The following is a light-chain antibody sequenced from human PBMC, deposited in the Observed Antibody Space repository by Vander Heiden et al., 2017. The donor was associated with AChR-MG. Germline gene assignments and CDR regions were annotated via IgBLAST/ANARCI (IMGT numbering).Light chain of an antibody. CDR2: DAS. CDR3: QQRSTGHT. V-gene: IGKV3-11*01. J-gene: IGKJ1*01. Sequence: EIVLTQSPATLSLSPGERATLSCRASQSVSSYLAWYQQKPGQAPRLLIYDASNRANGIPDRFSGSGSGTDFTLTISSLEPEDFAVYYWQQRSTGHTFGQGTKVEIK. CDR1: QSVSSY.